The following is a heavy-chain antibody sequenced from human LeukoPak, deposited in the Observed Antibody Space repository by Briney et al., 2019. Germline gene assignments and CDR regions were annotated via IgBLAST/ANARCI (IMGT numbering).Heavy chain of an antibody. CDR1: GFTFSSYG. Sequence: PGGSLTLSCAASGFTFSSYGMHWVRQAPGKGLEWVAFIRNDESNKYYADSVKGRFTISRDNSKNTLYLQMNSLRAEDTAVYYCAKAPGSGNEVYYYYYMDVWGKGTTVTVSS. CDR3: AKAPGSGNEVYYYYYMDV. J-gene: IGHJ6*03. D-gene: IGHD3-10*01. V-gene: IGHV3-30*02. CDR2: IRNDESNK.